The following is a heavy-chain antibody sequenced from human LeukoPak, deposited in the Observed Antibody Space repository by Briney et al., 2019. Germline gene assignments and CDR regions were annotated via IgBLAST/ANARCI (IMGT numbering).Heavy chain of an antibody. D-gene: IGHD3-22*01. CDR3: ARVKTMIVVVRLFDY. CDR1: GYTFTDYY. V-gene: IGHV1-2*02. J-gene: IGHJ4*02. Sequence: ASVKVSCRASGYTFTDYYIHWVRQAPGQGLEWMGWISPNSGGTNYAQKFQGRVTMTRDTSISTAFMELSRLRSDDTAVYYCARVKTMIVVVRLFDYWGQGTLVTVSS. CDR2: ISPNSGGT.